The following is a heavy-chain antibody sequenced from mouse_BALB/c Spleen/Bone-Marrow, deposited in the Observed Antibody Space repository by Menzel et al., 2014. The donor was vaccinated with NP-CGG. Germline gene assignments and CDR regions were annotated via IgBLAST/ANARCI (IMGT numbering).Heavy chain of an antibody. V-gene: IGHV1S56*01. CDR3: VRSRLRDWYFDV. CDR1: GNTLTSYD. J-gene: IGHJ1*01. Sequence: QVQLQQPGVELVKPGASVMLSCKASGNTLTSYDINWVRQRPEQGLEWIGWIFPGDSATEYNEKFKGKATLPTDKSSSTVHMQLSRLTSKDSAVYFCVRSRLRDWYFDVWGAGTTVTISS. CDR2: IFPGDSAT. D-gene: IGHD1-2*01.